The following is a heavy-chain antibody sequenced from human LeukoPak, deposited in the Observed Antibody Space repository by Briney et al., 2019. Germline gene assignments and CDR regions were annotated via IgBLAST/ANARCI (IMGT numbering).Heavy chain of an antibody. J-gene: IGHJ4*02. CDR3: ATDPRSFYYFDY. Sequence: GGSLRLSCAASGFTFSRHAMNWVRQAPGKGLEWVSVISGSDGSTYYADSVKGRFTISRDNSKNTLYLQMNSLRAEGTAVYYCATDPRSFYYFDYWGQGTLVTVSS. CDR1: GFTFSRHA. CDR2: ISGSDGST. D-gene: IGHD2/OR15-2a*01. V-gene: IGHV3-23*01.